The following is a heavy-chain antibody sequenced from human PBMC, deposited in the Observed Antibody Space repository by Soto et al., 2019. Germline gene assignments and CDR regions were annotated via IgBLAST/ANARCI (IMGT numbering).Heavy chain of an antibody. D-gene: IGHD3-16*01. CDR3: AKLINREGVFDY. Sequence: GGSLRLSCAASGFTFSSYGMNWVRQAPGKGLEWVSGIVGSGGTAYYADSVKGRFTISRDNSKNTLYLQMNSLSAEDTAVYYCAKLINREGVFDYWGQGTLVTVSS. V-gene: IGHV3-23*01. CDR1: GFTFSSYG. J-gene: IGHJ4*02. CDR2: IVGSGGTA.